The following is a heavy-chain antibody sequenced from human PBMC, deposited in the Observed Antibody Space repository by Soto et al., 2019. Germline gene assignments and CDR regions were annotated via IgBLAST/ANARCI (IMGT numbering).Heavy chain of an antibody. D-gene: IGHD6-6*01. CDR3: ARDPGPFIAARPNFWVY. CDR1: GGTFSSYA. J-gene: IGHJ4*02. CDR2: IIPIFGTA. Sequence: QVQLVQSGAEVKKPGSSVKVSCKASGGTFSSYAISWVRQAPGQGLEWMGGIIPIFGTANYAQKFQGRVTITADESTSTAYMELSSLRSEDTSVYYCARDPGPFIAARPNFWVYWGQGTLVTVSS. V-gene: IGHV1-69*01.